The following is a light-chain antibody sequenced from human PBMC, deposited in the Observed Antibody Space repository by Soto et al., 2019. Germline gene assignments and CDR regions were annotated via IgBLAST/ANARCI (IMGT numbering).Light chain of an antibody. CDR1: QSVSSN. Sequence: PATLSVYPWDRATLACRASQSVSSNLAWYQQKPGQAPRLLISVASTRATGIPARFSGSGSGTEFTLTISSLQSEDFAVYYCQQYHNWVTFGGGTKVDI. J-gene: IGKJ4*01. V-gene: IGKV3D-15*01. CDR2: VAS. CDR3: QQYHNWVT.